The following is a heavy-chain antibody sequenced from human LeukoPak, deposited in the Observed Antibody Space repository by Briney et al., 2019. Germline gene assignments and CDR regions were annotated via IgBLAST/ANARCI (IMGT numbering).Heavy chain of an antibody. CDR3: TRVEETATTAAIIRKYSYYYYYMDV. CDR2: IRYDGSRK. CDR1: GFIFSSYG. Sequence: PGGPLRLSCAASGFIFSSYGMHWVRQAPDKGLEWVAFIRYDGSRKYYADSVKGRFTISRDNSKNTLYLQMSSLRAEDTAVYYCTRVEETATTAAIIRKYSYYYYYMDVWGKGNTVTVSS. D-gene: IGHD4-11*01. J-gene: IGHJ6*03. V-gene: IGHV3-30*02.